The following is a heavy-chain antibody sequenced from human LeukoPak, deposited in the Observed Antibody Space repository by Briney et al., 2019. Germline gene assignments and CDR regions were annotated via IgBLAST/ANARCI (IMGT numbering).Heavy chain of an antibody. J-gene: IGHJ4*02. D-gene: IGHD3-16*02. V-gene: IGHV4-34*01. Sequence: SSETLSLTCAVYGGSFSGYYWSWIRQPPGKGLEWIGEINHSGSTNYNPSLKSRVTISVDTSKNQFSLKLSSVTAADTAVYYCARGINYDYVWGSYRRLYFDYWGQGTLVTVSS. CDR1: GGSFSGYY. CDR3: ARGINYDYVWGSYRRLYFDY. CDR2: INHSGST.